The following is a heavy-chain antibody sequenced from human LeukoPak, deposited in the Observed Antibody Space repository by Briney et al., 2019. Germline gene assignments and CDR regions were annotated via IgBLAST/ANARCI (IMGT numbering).Heavy chain of an antibody. CDR3: AKARIPSGNGYYSD. CDR1: GFTFSSYA. D-gene: IGHD3-22*01. J-gene: IGHJ4*02. CDR2: ISGSGGRT. V-gene: IGHV3-23*01. Sequence: GVSLRLSCAASGFTFSSYAMSWVRQAPGKGLEWVSDISGSGGRTYYADSVKGRFTISRDDSKNTLYLQMNSLRAEDTARYYCAKARIPSGNGYYSDWGQGTLVTVSS.